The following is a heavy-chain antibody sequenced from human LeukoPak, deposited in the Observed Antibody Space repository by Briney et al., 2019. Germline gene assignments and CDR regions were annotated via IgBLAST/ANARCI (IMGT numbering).Heavy chain of an antibody. D-gene: IGHD1-26*01. CDR3: ARVVRVGVAYFDY. CDR1: GYTFDTYV. CDR2: ISGYNGNT. J-gene: IGHJ4*02. V-gene: IGHV1-18*01. Sequence: ASVKVSCKGSGYTFDTYVISWVRQVPGQGLEWMGWISGYNGNTNYGLKFQGRVTMTRDTSTSTAYIHLSSLRSEDTAVYYCARVVRVGVAYFDYWGQGTLVTVSS.